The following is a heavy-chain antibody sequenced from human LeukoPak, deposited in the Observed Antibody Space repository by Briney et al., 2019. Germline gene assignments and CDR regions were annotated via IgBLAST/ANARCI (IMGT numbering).Heavy chain of an antibody. D-gene: IGHD2-2*01. V-gene: IGHV1-18*01. CDR3: ARDLSPPLTLWGSSTTHYYMDV. J-gene: IGHJ6*03. Sequence: ASVKVSCKASGYTFTSYGISWVRQAPGQGLEWMGWISAYNGNTNYAQKLQGRVTMTTDTSTSTAYMELRSLRSDDTAVYYCARDLSPPLTLWGSSTTHYYMDVWGKGTTVTVSS. CDR2: ISAYNGNT. CDR1: GYTFTSYG.